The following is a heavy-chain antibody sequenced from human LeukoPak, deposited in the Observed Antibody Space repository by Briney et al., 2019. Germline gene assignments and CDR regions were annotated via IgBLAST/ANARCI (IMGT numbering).Heavy chain of an antibody. CDR1: GYTFTGYY. D-gene: IGHD6-19*01. CDR2: INPSGGST. V-gene: IGHV1-46*01. CDR3: ARDLGPSGWNHFDY. Sequence: ASVKVSCKASGYTFTGYYIHWVRQAPGQGLEWMGIINPSGGSTSYAQKFQGRVTMTRDMSTSTVYMELNSLRSEDTAIYYCARDLGPSGWNHFDYWGQGILVTVSS. J-gene: IGHJ4*02.